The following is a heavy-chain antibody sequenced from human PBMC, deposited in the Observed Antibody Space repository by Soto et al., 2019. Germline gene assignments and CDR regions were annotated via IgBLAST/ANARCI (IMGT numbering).Heavy chain of an antibody. CDR2: ISGSGGST. Sequence: EVQLLESGGGLVQPGGSLRLSCAVSGFTFSSYAMSWVRQAPGKGLEWVSAISGSGGSTYYADAVKGRFTISRENSKNTLYLQMHSLRAEDTAVYDCAKDRPEGIAAAGEFDYWVQGTLVTVSS. CDR1: GFTFSSYA. D-gene: IGHD6-13*01. CDR3: AKDRPEGIAAAGEFDY. V-gene: IGHV3-23*01. J-gene: IGHJ4*02.